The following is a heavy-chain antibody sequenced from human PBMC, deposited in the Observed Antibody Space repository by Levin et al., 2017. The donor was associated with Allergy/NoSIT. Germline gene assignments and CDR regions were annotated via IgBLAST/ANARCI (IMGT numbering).Heavy chain of an antibody. V-gene: IGHV4-59*12. D-gene: IGHD4-17*01. CDR3: ARGDYGDYGWFDS. CDR1: GDSLTNYF. J-gene: IGHJ5*01. Sequence: LSLTCTVSGDSLTNYFWSWIRQPPGKGLEWIGYIYSSGGTNCNPPLKSRVTMSVDMTKNHFSLRLRSVTAADTAVYYCARGDYGDYGWFDSWGQGTLVTVSS. CDR2: IYSSGGT.